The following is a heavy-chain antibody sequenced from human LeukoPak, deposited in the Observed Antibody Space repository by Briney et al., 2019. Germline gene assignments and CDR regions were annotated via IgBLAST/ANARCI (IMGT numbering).Heavy chain of an antibody. CDR2: IIPIFGTA. J-gene: IGHJ3*02. Sequence: ASVKVSCKASGGTFSSYAISWVRQAPGQGLEWMGGIIPIFGTANYAHKFQGRVTITTDESTSTAYMELSSLRSEDTAVYYCARTNWNDAFDIWRQGTMVTVSS. CDR3: ARTNWNDAFDI. CDR1: GGTFSSYA. V-gene: IGHV1-69*05. D-gene: IGHD1-1*01.